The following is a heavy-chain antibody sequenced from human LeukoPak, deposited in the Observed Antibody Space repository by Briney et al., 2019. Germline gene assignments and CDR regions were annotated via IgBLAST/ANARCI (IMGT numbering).Heavy chain of an antibody. CDR3: ARVRGGSYYEHYYYGMDV. D-gene: IGHD1-26*01. CDR1: GGSISSYH. Sequence: SETLSLTCTVSGGSISSYHWSWIRQPPGKGLEWIGYIYYSGSTNYNPSLKSRVTISVDTSKNQFSLKLSSVTAADTAVYYCARVRGGSYYEHYYYGMDVWGQGTTVTVSS. CDR2: IYYSGST. V-gene: IGHV4-59*01. J-gene: IGHJ6*02.